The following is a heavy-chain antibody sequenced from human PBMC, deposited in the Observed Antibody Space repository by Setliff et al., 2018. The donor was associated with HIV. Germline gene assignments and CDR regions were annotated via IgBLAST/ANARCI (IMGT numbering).Heavy chain of an antibody. CDR1: GYTFTSLD. V-gene: IGHV1-8*01. J-gene: IGHJ4*02. CDR2: LNPTSGNT. Sequence: GASVKVSCKASGYTFTSLDINWVRQATGQGPEWMGWLNPTSGNTGSTQRFQGRVTMTRNTSISIAYMELSNLRSEDAAVYYCARGAPGRSCSGGSCSYFDYWGQGTLVTAPQ. CDR3: ARGAPGRSCSGGSCSYFDY. D-gene: IGHD2-15*01.